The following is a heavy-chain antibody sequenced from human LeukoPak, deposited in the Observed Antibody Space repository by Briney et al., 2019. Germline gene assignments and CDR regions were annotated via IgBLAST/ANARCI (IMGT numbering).Heavy chain of an antibody. V-gene: IGHV4-30-2*01. CDR3: ARDKHSGSGSYLGVSWFDP. CDR2: IYHSGST. CDR1: GGSISSGGYS. Sequence: SQTLSLTCAVSGGSISSGGYSWSWIRQPPGKGLEWIGYIYHSGSTYYNPSLKSRVTVSVDRSKNQFSLKLSSVTAADTAVYYCARDKHSGSGSYLGVSWFDPWGQGTLVTVSS. D-gene: IGHD3-10*01. J-gene: IGHJ5*02.